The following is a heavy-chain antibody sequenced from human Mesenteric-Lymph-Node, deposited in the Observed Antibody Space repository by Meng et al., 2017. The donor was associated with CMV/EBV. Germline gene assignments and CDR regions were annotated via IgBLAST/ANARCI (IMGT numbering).Heavy chain of an antibody. J-gene: IGHJ6*02. CDR3: ARGPFGLDV. CDR1: GFTFSSYW. Sequence: GGSLRLSCAASGFTFSSYWMHWVRQAPGKGLVWVSRINLDGSSTTYADSVMGRFTISRDNTKNTLYLQMNSLRAEDTAVYYCARGPFGLDVWGQGTTVTVSS. V-gene: IGHV3-74*01. CDR2: INLDGSST.